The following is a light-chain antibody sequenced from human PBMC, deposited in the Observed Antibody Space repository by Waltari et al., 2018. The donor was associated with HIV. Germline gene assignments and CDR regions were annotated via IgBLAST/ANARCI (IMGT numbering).Light chain of an antibody. J-gene: IGKJ4*01. Sequence: DIVMTQSPDSLAVSLGARATVTCTSSRTVLYNRNYLAWYQLKPGQAPKVLIYWASTRAFGVPDRFSGSGSGTDFSLTISRVQADDVAIYYCQQYYTLRSTFGGGTKIEI. CDR1: RTVLYNRNY. V-gene: IGKV4-1*01. CDR2: WAS. CDR3: QQYYTLRST.